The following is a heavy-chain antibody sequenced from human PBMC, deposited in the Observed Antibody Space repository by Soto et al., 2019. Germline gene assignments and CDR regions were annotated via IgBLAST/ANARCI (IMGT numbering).Heavy chain of an antibody. D-gene: IGHD1-1*01. CDR1: GYRFINYW. Sequence: EVQLVQSGAEVKKPGESLRLSCQGSGYRFINYWISWVRQMPGKGLEGVGRSDPSDSYTVYSPSFQGHVTISIDTAINTAFLEWRSLQASDTALYYCVRHGNGTPFYFDFWGRGTLVPVSS. J-gene: IGHJ4*02. V-gene: IGHV5-10-1*03. CDR2: SDPSDSYT. CDR3: VRHGNGTPFYFDF.